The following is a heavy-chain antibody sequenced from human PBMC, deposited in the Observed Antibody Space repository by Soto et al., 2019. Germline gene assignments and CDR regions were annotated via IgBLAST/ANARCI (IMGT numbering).Heavy chain of an antibody. D-gene: IGHD2-2*02. CDR2: ISSSSSTI. Sequence: GGSLRLSCAASGFTFSSYSMNWVRQAPGKGLEWVSYISSSSSTIYYADSVKGRFTISRDSAKNSLYLQMNSLRAEDTAVYYCARRNRDCSSTSCYKWFDPWGQGTLVTVSS. J-gene: IGHJ5*02. V-gene: IGHV3-48*01. CDR1: GFTFSSYS. CDR3: ARRNRDCSSTSCYKWFDP.